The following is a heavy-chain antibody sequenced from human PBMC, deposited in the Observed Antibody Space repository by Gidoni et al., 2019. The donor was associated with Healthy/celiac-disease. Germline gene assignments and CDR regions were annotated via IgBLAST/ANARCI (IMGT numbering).Heavy chain of an antibody. CDR3: ARGRSVVTRRGAFDI. D-gene: IGHD2-21*02. CDR1: GCSFSGYY. V-gene: IGHV4-34*01. CDR2: INHSGST. Sequence: QVQLQQWVAGLLKPSETLSLTCAVYGCSFSGYYWSWIRQPPGKGLEWIGEINHSGSTNYNPSLKSRVTISVDTSKNQFSLKLSSVTAADTAGYYCARGRSVVTRRGAFDIWGQGTMVTVSS. J-gene: IGHJ3*02.